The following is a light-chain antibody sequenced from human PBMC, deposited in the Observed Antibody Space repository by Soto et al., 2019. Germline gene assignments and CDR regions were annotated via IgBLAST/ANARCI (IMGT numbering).Light chain of an antibody. J-gene: IGKJ4*01. Sequence: DIQMTQSPSTLSASVGDRVTITCRASQTISSWLAWYQQKPGKAPKLLIYDASSLESGVPSRFSGSGAGREFTLTISSLQPDEFETYYCQQYNSYSTFGGGNKLEIK. CDR2: DAS. V-gene: IGKV1-5*01. CDR1: QTISSW. CDR3: QQYNSYST.